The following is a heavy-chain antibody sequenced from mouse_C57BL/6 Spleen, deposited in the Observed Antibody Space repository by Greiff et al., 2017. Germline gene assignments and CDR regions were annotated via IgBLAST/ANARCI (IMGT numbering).Heavy chain of an antibody. Sequence: QVQLQQPGAELVRPGSSVKLSCKASGYTFTSYWMHWVKQRPIQGLEWIGNIDPSDSETHYNQKFKDQATLTVDKSSSTAYMPLRSLTSEDSAVYYCERRGYGSSFFDYWGQGTTLTVSS. D-gene: IGHD1-1*01. CDR3: ERRGYGSSFFDY. CDR2: IDPSDSET. J-gene: IGHJ2*01. V-gene: IGHV1-52*01. CDR1: GYTFTSYW.